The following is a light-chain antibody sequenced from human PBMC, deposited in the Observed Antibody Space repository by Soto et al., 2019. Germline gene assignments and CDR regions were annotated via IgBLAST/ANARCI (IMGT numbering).Light chain of an antibody. CDR3: STYTSSSTVV. J-gene: IGLJ2*01. V-gene: IGLV2-14*01. Sequence: QSALTQPASVSGSPGQSITISCTGTSSDVGGYNYVSWYQQHPGKAPKLMIYDVSNRPSGVSNRFSGSKSGNTASLTISRLQAEDEHDYYCSTYTSSSTVVFGGGTK. CDR2: DVS. CDR1: SSDVGGYNY.